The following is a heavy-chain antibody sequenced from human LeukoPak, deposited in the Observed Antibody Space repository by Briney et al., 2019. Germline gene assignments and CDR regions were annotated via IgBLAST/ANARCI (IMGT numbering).Heavy chain of an antibody. CDR1: GVSISSSY. J-gene: IGHJ4*02. Sequence: SETLSLTCTVSGVSISSSYWSWIRQPPGKGLEWIGFIHYTGNTNHNPSLKNRVTISVDTSKNQFSLRLSSVTAADTAIYYCAKYGQYNFDYWGQGTLVTVSS. V-gene: IGHV4-59*01. D-gene: IGHD2/OR15-2a*01. CDR2: IHYTGNT. CDR3: AKYGQYNFDY.